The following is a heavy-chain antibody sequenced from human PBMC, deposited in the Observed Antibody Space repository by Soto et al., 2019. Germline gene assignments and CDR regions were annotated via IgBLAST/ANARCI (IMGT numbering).Heavy chain of an antibody. CDR2: IWYDGSNK. V-gene: IGHV3-33*01. D-gene: IGHD2-2*03. CDR3: ARDSGGGYCISTSCYFEYYYYGMDV. CDR1: GFTFSNYG. Sequence: PGVSLRLSCAASGFTFSNYGMHWVRQAPGKGLEWVAVIWYDGSNKYYADSVKGRFTISRDNSKNTLYLQMNSLRAEDTAVYYCARDSGGGYCISTSCYFEYYYYGMDVWGQGTTVTVSS. J-gene: IGHJ6*02.